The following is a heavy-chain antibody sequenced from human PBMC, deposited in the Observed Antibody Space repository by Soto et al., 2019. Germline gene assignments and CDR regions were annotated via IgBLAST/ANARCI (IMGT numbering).Heavy chain of an antibody. CDR1: GFSLSNARMG. CDR2: IFSNDEK. V-gene: IGHV2-26*01. Sequence: QVTLKESGPVLVKPTETLTLTCTVSGFSLSNARMGVSWIRQPPGKALECLAHIFSNDEKSYSTSLKSRLTISKDTSKRQVVLTMTNMDPVDTATYYCARLLSYYYHKPHIDYWGQGTLVTVSS. CDR3: ARLLSYYYHKPHIDY. D-gene: IGHD3-22*01. J-gene: IGHJ4*02.